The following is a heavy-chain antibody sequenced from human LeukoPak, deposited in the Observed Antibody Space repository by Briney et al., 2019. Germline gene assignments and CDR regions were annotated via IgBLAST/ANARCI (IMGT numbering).Heavy chain of an antibody. CDR1: GFTFSSYN. D-gene: IGHD2/OR15-2a*01. Sequence: GGSLRLSCAASGFTFSSYNMNWVRQAPGKGLEWVSSISSSSDYIYYADSVEGRFTISRDNAKNSLYLQMKSLRAEDTAVYYCARGKTSQNIVTRKTYNWFDPWGQGTLVTVSS. CDR3: ARGKTSQNIVTRKTYNWFDP. J-gene: IGHJ5*02. V-gene: IGHV3-21*01. CDR2: ISSSSDYI.